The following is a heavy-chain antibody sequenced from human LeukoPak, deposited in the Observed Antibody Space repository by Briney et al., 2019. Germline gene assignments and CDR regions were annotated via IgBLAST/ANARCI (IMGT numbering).Heavy chain of an antibody. V-gene: IGHV3-23*01. CDR1: GFTFSSYA. J-gene: IGHJ2*01. Sequence: GGSLRLSCATSGFTFSSYAMSWVRQAPGKGLEWVSAISGSGGSTYYADSVKGRFTISRDNSKNTLYLQMNSLRAEDTAVYYCAKDPRGYYDYVWGSYRYGWYFDLWGRGTLVTVSS. CDR2: ISGSGGST. CDR3: AKDPRGYYDYVWGSYRYGWYFDL. D-gene: IGHD3-16*02.